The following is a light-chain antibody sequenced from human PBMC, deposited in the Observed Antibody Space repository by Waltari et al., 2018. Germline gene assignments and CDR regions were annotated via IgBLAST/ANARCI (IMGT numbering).Light chain of an antibody. CDR3: QKLYNYPLT. Sequence: DIQLTQSPSFLPASVGDRVTITCRAIQDITSSLAWYQHKPGKAPDLLIYSASFLHSGVPSRFSGSGSGTEFTLTISDLQTDDFVTYDCQKLYNYPLTFGGGSKVEIK. CDR2: SAS. CDR1: QDITSS. J-gene: IGKJ4*01. V-gene: IGKV1-9*01.